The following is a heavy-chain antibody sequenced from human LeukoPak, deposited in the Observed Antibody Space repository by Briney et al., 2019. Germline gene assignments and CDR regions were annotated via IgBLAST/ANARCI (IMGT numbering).Heavy chain of an antibody. D-gene: IGHD1-26*01. J-gene: IGHJ4*02. Sequence: GGSLRLSCAASGVTFSSYGMHWVRQAPGKGLEWVAVISNDGSNKHYADSVKGRFTISRDNSKNTLYLQMNSLRAEDTAVYYCASGRLVGAPDYWGQGTLVTVSS. CDR2: ISNDGSNK. CDR1: GVTFSSYG. V-gene: IGHV3-30*03. CDR3: ASGRLVGAPDY.